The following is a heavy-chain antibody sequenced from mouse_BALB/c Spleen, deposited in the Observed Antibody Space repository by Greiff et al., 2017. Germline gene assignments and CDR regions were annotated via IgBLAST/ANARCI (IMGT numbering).Heavy chain of an antibody. V-gene: IGHV6-6*02. CDR1: GFTFSNYW. CDR3: TRDYRYDGFAY. Sequence: EVMLVESGGGLVQPGGSMKLSCVASGFTFSNYWMNWVRQSPEKGLEWVAEIRLKSNNYATHYAESVKGRFTISRDDSKSSVYLQMNNLRAEDTGIYYCTRDYRYDGFAYWGQGTLVTVSA. J-gene: IGHJ3*01. D-gene: IGHD2-14*01. CDR2: IRLKSNNYAT.